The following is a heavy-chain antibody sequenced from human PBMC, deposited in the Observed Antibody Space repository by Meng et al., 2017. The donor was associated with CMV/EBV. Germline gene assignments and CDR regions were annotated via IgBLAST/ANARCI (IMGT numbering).Heavy chain of an antibody. V-gene: IGHV3-48*04. D-gene: IGHD3-3*01. CDR1: GFTFSSYS. CDR2: ISSSSSTI. J-gene: IGHJ6*02. CDR3: AREVEKWLLLVRTGYYYGVDV. Sequence: GEALKISRAASGFTFSSYSMNWVRQAPGKGLEWGSYISSSSSTIYYADSVKGRFTISRDNATNSLYLHMNSLRAEDTAVYYCAREVEKWLLLVRTGYYYGVDVWGQGTTVTVSS.